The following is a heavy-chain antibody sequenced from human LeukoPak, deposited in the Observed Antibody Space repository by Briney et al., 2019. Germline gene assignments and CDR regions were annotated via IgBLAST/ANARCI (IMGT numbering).Heavy chain of an antibody. CDR1: GFTFSSYA. Sequence: GGSLRLSCAASGFTFSSYAMSGVRQAPGKGLEWVSAISGSGGSTYYADSVKGRFTISRDNSKNTLYLQMNSLRAEDTAVYYCASTSKGELQAYWGQGTLVTVSS. D-gene: IGHD1-26*01. J-gene: IGHJ4*02. V-gene: IGHV3-23*01. CDR3: ASTSKGELQAY. CDR2: ISGSGGST.